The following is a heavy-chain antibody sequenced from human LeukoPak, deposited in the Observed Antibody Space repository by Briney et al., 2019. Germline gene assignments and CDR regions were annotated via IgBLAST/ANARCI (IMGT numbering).Heavy chain of an antibody. CDR1: GGSFSGYY. D-gene: IGHD6-19*01. CDR3: ARGRVAVAGDYFDY. CDR2: INHSGST. Sequence: SSETLSLTCAVYGGSFSGYYWSWIRQPPGKGLEWIGEINHSGSTNYNPSLKSRVTISVDTSKNQFSLKLSSVTAADTAVYYCARGRVAVAGDYFDYWGQGTLVTVSS. J-gene: IGHJ4*02. V-gene: IGHV4-34*01.